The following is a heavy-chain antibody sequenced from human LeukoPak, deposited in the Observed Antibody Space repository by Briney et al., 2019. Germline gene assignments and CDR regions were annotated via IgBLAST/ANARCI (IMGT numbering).Heavy chain of an antibody. Sequence: ASVKVSCKASGYTFTGYYMHWVRQAPGQGLEWMGWINPNSGGTNYAQKFQGRVTMTRDTSISTAYMELSRLRSDDTAVYYCARVGSITIFGVAADWGRDYFDYWGQGTLVTVSS. D-gene: IGHD3-3*01. J-gene: IGHJ4*02. CDR2: INPNSGGT. CDR3: ARVGSITIFGVAADWGRDYFDY. V-gene: IGHV1-2*02. CDR1: GYTFTGYY.